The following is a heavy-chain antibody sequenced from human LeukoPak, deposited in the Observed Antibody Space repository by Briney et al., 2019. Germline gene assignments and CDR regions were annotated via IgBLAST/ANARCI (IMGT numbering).Heavy chain of an antibody. CDR2: INSDGSIV. CDR1: GFTFSSTW. CDR3: AREEYSSSWYFDY. D-gene: IGHD6-13*01. J-gene: IGHJ4*02. V-gene: IGHV3-74*01. Sequence: PGGSLRLSCAASGFTFSSTWMNWVRQAPGKGPVWVSRINSDGSIVTYADSVKGRFTISRDNSKNTLYLQMNSLRAEDTAVYYCAREEYSSSWYFDYWGQGTLVTVSS.